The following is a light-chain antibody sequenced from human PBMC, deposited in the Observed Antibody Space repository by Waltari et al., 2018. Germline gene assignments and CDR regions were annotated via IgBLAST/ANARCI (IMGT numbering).Light chain of an antibody. J-gene: IGKJ1*01. V-gene: IGKV1-27*01. CDR2: AAS. CDR1: QGINNY. Sequence: EIQMTQSPSSLSASVGDRVTITCRASQGINNYLAWYQQKLGKVPKLLIYAASTLQSGVPSRFSVSGSGTDFTLTISNLQPEDVATYYCQKYNSSPKMFGQGTKVEIK. CDR3: QKYNSSPKM.